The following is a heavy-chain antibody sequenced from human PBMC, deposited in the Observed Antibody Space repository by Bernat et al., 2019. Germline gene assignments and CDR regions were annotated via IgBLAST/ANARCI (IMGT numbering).Heavy chain of an antibody. Sequence: QVQLQQWGAGLLKPSETLSLTCAVYGGSFSGYYWNWIRQPPGKGLEWIGEINHSGSTNYNPSLKSRVPISVDTSQNQFSLKLSSVAAAGTAVYYWARGRGGESGDLFYYYSYMDFWGKGTTVTVSS. D-gene: IGHD3-16*01. V-gene: IGHV4-34*01. CDR3: ARGRGGESGDLFYYYSYMDF. CDR1: GGSFSGYY. J-gene: IGHJ6*03. CDR2: INHSGST.